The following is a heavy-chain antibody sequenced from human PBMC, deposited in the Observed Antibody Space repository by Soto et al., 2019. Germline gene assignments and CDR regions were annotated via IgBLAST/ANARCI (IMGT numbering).Heavy chain of an antibody. CDR2: IDPSDSYT. J-gene: IGHJ6*02. CDR1: GYSFTSYW. V-gene: IGHV5-10-1*01. CDR3: ARHDSSGYSYYYGMDV. D-gene: IGHD3-22*01. Sequence: PGESLKISCKGSGYSFTSYWISWVRQMPGKGLEWMGRIDPSDSYTNYSPSFQGHVTISADKSISTAYLQWSSLKASDTAMYYCARHDSSGYSYYYGMDVWGQGTTVTVSS.